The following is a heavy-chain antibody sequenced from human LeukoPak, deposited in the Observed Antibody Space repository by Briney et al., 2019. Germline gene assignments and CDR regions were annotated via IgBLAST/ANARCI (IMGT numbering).Heavy chain of an antibody. CDR2: IYYSGST. CDR3: ARGGILYSYGLRESDFDY. CDR1: GGSISSYY. Sequence: PSETLSLTCTVSGGSISSYYWSWIRQPPGKGLEWIGYIYYSGSTNYNPSLKSRVTISVDTSKNQFSLKLSSVTAADTAVYYCARGGILYSYGLRESDFDYWGQGTLVTVSS. D-gene: IGHD5-18*01. V-gene: IGHV4-59*12. J-gene: IGHJ4*02.